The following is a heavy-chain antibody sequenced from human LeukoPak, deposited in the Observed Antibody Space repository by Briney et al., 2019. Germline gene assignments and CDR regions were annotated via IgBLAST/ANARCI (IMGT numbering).Heavy chain of an antibody. CDR1: GFTFRSHW. CDR2: INQDGSEK. CDR3: ARDSEHSSSFAFDT. Sequence: GESLRLSCAASGFTFRSHWMSWVRQAPGKGLEWVANINQDGSEKHYVDYVKGRFTISRDNAKNSLYLQMNSLRAEDTAMYYCARDSEHSSSFAFDTWGQGTMVTVSS. D-gene: IGHD6-13*01. J-gene: IGHJ3*02. V-gene: IGHV3-7*01.